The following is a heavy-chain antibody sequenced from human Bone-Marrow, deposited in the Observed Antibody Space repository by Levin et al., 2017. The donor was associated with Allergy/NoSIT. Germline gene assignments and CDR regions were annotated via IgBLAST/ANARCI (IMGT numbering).Heavy chain of an antibody. D-gene: IGHD3-10*01. CDR1: GYSFTTYY. J-gene: IGHJ6*03. V-gene: IGHV5-10-1*01. CDR2: IDPSDSYT. Sequence: LGESLKISCEGSGYSFTTYYITWVRQMPGKGLEWMGRIDPSDSYTNYSPSFQGHVTISADKSINTAYLQWSSLQASDTAMYYCARLLRGSYYYMDVWGKGTTVTVSS. CDR3: ARLLRGSYYYMDV.